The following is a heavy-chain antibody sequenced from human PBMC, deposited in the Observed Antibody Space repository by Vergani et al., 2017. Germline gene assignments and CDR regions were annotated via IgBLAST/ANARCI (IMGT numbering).Heavy chain of an antibody. J-gene: IGHJ6*02. CDR1: GFTFSDYY. Sequence: QVQLVESGGGLVKPGGSLRLSCAASGFTFSDYYMSWIRQAPGKGLEWVSYISSSSSYTNYADSVKGRLTISRDNAKNSLYLQMNSLRAEDTAVYYCARHYTYCGGDCSGGGMDVWGQGTTVTVSS. V-gene: IGHV3-11*05. CDR2: ISSSSSYT. D-gene: IGHD2-21*02. CDR3: ARHYTYCGGDCSGGGMDV.